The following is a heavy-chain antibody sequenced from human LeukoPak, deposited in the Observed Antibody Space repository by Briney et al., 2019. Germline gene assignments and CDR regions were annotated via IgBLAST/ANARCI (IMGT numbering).Heavy chain of an antibody. J-gene: IGHJ4*02. Sequence: SETLSLTCTVSGGPITSNNHYWGWIRQPPGKGLEWIGSISYSGDTHYNPSLKSRVTLSVDTSKSQFSLNLSSLTAADTAVFYRARQPHYYDTSAYYPSHFDYWGLGTLVTVAS. CDR3: ARQPHYYDTSAYYPSHFDY. D-gene: IGHD3-22*01. V-gene: IGHV4-39*01. CDR1: GGPITSNNHY. CDR2: ISYSGDT.